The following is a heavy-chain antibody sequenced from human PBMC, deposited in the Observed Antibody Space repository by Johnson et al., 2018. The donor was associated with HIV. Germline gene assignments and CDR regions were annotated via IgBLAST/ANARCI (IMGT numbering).Heavy chain of an antibody. CDR2: ISYDGSNK. D-gene: IGHD6-13*01. J-gene: IGHJ3*02. CDR3: ARDQRSSSWGEAFDI. V-gene: IGHV3-30-3*01. CDR1: GFTFSSYA. Sequence: VQLVESGGGVVQPGRSLRLSCAASGFTFSSYAMHWVRQAPGKGLEWVAVISYDGSNKYYADSVKGRFTISRDNSKNTLYLQMNSLRAEDTAVYYCARDQRSSSWGEAFDIWGQGTMVTVSS.